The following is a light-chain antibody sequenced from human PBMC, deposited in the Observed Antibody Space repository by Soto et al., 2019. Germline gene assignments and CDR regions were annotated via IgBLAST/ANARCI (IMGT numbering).Light chain of an antibody. V-gene: IGLV3-21*02. J-gene: IGLJ2*01. CDR3: QVWDSSRHVL. Sequence: SYELTQPPSVSVAPRQTARIACEENSIRSNSVHWYHQKPGQAPVLLVFEQSDRPSGIPERFSASKSGNTATLTISRVEAGDEADYYCQVWDSSRHVLFGGGTKVTVL. CDR1: SIRSNS. CDR2: EQS.